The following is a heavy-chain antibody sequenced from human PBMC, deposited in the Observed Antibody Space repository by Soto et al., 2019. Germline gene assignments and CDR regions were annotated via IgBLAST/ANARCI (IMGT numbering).Heavy chain of an antibody. CDR2: ISWNSGSI. V-gene: IGHV3-9*01. J-gene: IGHJ4*02. D-gene: IGHD3-10*02. Sequence: EVQLVESGGGLVQPGRSLRLSCADSGFTFDDYAMHWVRQAPGKGLEWVSGISWNSGSIGYADSVKGRFTISRDNAKNSLYLQMNRLRAEDTALYYCAKTAWGHWCSGSYGRDYWGQGTLVTVSS. CDR3: AKTAWGHWCSGSYGRDY. CDR1: GFTFDDYA.